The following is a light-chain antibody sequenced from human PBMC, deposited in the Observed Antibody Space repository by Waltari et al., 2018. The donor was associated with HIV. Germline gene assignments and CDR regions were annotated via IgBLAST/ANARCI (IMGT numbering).Light chain of an antibody. J-gene: IGKJ2*01. CDR1: QSVSSSY. CDR3: QQYGGSPPYT. CDR2: SAG. V-gene: IGKV3-20*01. Sequence: EIVLTQSPGTLSLSPGERATLSCRASQSVSSSYLAWYQQKPGQAPRLLIYSAGSRAAGIPDRFSGSGTGTDFTLAISRLEPDDFAVYYCQQYGGSPPYTFGQGTKLEIK.